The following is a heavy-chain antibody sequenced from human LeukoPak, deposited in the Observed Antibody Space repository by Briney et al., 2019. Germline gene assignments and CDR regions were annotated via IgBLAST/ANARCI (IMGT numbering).Heavy chain of an antibody. V-gene: IGHV1-2*04. CDR3: ASSVVVVAALGV. CDR2: INPNSGGT. J-gene: IGHJ4*02. Sequence: ASVKVSCKASGYTFTGYYMHWVRQAPGQGLEWMGWINPNSGGTNYAQKFQGWVTMTRDTSISTAYMELSRLRSDDTAVYYCASSVVVVAALGVWGPGTLVTVSS. CDR1: GYTFTGYY. D-gene: IGHD2-15*01.